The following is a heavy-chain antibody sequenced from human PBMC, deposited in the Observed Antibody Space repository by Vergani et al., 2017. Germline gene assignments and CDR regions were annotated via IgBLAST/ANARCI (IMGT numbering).Heavy chain of an antibody. CDR2: TSSSSSYI. Sequence: EVQLVESGGGLVKPGGSLRLSCAASGFTFSSYTMNWVRQAPGKGLEWVSSLTSSSSSYIYYAESVKGRFTISRDNAKNSLHLQMNSLRADDTAVYYCARRMSAAVHSLDYWGQGTLVTVSS. CDR1: GFTFSSYT. J-gene: IGHJ4*02. D-gene: IGHD6-25*01. V-gene: IGHV3-21*01. CDR3: ARRMSAAVHSLDY.